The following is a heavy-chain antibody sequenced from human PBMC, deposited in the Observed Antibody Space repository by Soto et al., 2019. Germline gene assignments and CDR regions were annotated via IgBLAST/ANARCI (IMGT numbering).Heavy chain of an antibody. CDR1: SGSISSHSHY. J-gene: IGHJ4*02. CDR2: IYFSGRN. V-gene: IGHV4-39*01. D-gene: IGHD3-16*01. Sequence: QLQVQESGPGLVKPSETLSLTCSVSSGSISSHSHYWGWIRQPPGKGLEWIGSIYFSGRNYYNTSLKCRVIMSTDMSKNQFSLNLTSVTAADTAVYFCAIRLGGLQHYWGQGIQVTVSS. CDR3: AIRLGGLQHY.